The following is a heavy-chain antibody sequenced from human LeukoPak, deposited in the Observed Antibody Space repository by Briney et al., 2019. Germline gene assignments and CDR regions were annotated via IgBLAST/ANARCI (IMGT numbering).Heavy chain of an antibody. CDR3: ARDPSGSYYIGYFGIDY. Sequence: PGGSLRLSCTASGFTFGNYAMSWFRQAPGKGLEWVGFIRNKAYGGTTEYAASVKGRFTISRDDSKSIAYLHMNSLKIEDTAVYYCARDPSGSYYIGYFGIDYWGQGTLVTVSS. J-gene: IGHJ4*02. V-gene: IGHV3-49*03. CDR2: IRNKAYGGTT. CDR1: GFTFGNYA. D-gene: IGHD1-26*01.